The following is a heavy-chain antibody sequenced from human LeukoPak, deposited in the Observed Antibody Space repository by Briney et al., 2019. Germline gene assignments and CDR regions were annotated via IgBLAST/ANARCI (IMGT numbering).Heavy chain of an antibody. V-gene: IGHV1-18*01. CDR1: GYIFTSYD. CDR3: ARARGGTTVTTSRY. CDR2: ISTYSGDA. J-gene: IGHJ4*02. D-gene: IGHD4-11*01. Sequence: ASVKVSCKASGYIFTSYDFSWVRQAPGQGLEWMGWISTYSGDAHYAHNFQGRVTMTTDTSTNTAYMELRSLKSDDTAVHYCARARGGTTVTTSRYWGQGTLVTVSS.